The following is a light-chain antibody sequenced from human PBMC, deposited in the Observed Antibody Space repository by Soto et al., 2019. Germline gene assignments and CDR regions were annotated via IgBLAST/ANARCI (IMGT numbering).Light chain of an antibody. J-gene: IGKJ1*01. CDR3: LLDFSYFWA. CDR2: AAS. Sequence: AIQLTQSPSSLPASVGDRVTITCLSSQDIRSALGWYQQKPGKVPKLLIYAASTLQSGVPSRFSGSGSGTDFTLTISSLQPEDFATYYCLLDFSYFWAFGQGTKVDIK. V-gene: IGKV1-6*01. CDR1: QDIRSA.